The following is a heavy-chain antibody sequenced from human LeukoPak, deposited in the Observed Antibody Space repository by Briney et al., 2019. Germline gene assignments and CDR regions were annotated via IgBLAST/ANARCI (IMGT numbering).Heavy chain of an antibody. Sequence: SGGSLRLSCAASGFTFSSYWMSWVRQAPGKGLEWVANIKQDGSEKYYVDSVKGRFTISRDNAKNSLYLQMNSLRAEDTAVYYCARGFAWSPLEWLFDAEPNDDYWGQGSLVTVSS. CDR2: IKQDGSEK. CDR1: GFTFSSYW. D-gene: IGHD3-3*01. J-gene: IGHJ4*02. CDR3: ARGFAWSPLEWLFDAEPNDDY. V-gene: IGHV3-7*03.